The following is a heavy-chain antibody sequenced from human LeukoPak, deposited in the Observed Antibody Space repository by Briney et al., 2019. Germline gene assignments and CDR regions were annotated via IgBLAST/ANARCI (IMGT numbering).Heavy chain of an antibody. CDR3: ARDGGDIVVVPAADYYYYYGMDV. J-gene: IGHJ6*02. V-gene: IGHV3-30-3*01. CDR2: ISYDGSNK. D-gene: IGHD2-2*01. CDR1: GLTSSSYA. Sequence: PGGSLRLSCAASGLTSSSYAMHWVRQAPGKGLEWVAVISYDGSNKYYADSVKGRFTISRDNSKNTLYLQMNSLRAEDTAVYYCARDGGDIVVVPAADYYYYYGMDVWGQGTTVTVSS.